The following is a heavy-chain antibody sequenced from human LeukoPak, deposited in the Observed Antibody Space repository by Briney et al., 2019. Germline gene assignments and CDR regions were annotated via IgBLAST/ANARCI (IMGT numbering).Heavy chain of an antibody. D-gene: IGHD2-8*02. CDR1: RYSFTSQC. CDR3: ARLIKEGVLNWLDP. V-gene: IGHV5-51*01. CDR2: LYPGDSDT. Sequence: GGGLQISSHGARYSFTSQCIGWGRRLAGEGVEWRGFLYPGDSDTRSNPSFQGQVPISADKSISTTYLQWSSLKASDTAMYYCARLIKEGVLNWLDPWGRGTLVTVSS. J-gene: IGHJ5*02.